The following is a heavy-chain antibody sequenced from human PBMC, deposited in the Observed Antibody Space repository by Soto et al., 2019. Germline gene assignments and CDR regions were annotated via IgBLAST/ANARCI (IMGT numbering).Heavy chain of an antibody. CDR3: AAQGEPNCGLGYYYYYGMDV. J-gene: IGHJ6*02. D-gene: IGHD7-27*01. V-gene: IGHV1-8*01. CDR1: GYTFTSYD. Sequence: QVQLVQSGAEVKKPGASVKVSCKASGYTFTSYDINWVRQATGQGLEWMGWMNPNSGNTGYAQKFQGRFTMTRNTSISTAYMELSSLRSEDPAVYYCAAQGEPNCGLGYYYYYGMDVWGQGTTVTVSS. CDR2: MNPNSGNT.